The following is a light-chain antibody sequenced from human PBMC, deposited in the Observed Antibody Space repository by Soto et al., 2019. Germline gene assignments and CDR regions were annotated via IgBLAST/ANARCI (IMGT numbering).Light chain of an antibody. Sequence: DIPMTQSPSSLSASVGDRVTITCRASQSISNSLNWYQQKPGNAPKLLIYAASSLQGGVPSRISGGGSGTDFTLTISSLLPVDFATYYCQQTYSTPWTFGRGTRVES. CDR1: QSISNS. CDR3: QQTYSTPWT. J-gene: IGKJ1*01. CDR2: AAS. V-gene: IGKV1-39*01.